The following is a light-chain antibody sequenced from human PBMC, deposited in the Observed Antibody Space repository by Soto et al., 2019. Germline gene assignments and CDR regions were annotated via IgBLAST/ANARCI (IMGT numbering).Light chain of an antibody. CDR3: QQYNNYSPWT. CDR2: DAS. CDR1: QSISNW. J-gene: IGKJ1*01. V-gene: IGKV1-5*01. Sequence: DIKMTQSPSTVSAYVGDRVTIGCRASQSISNWLAWYQQKPGKAPKLLIYDASTLESGVPSRFSGSGSGTEFTLTISSLQPDDFATYYCQQYNNYSPWTFGQGTKVDIK.